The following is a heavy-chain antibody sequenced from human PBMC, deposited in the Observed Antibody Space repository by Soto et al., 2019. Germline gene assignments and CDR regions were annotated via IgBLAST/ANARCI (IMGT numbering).Heavy chain of an antibody. J-gene: IGHJ4*02. D-gene: IGHD5-18*01. CDR3: AKDSSYGSYYFDY. CDR1: GFTLEDYA. V-gene: IGHV3-9*01. Sequence: GGSLRLSCAASGFTLEDYAMHWVRQAPGKGLEWVSGISWNSGSIGYADSVKGRFTISRDNAKNSLYLQMNSLRAEDTALYYCAKDSSYGSYYFDYWGQGTLVTVSS. CDR2: ISWNSGSI.